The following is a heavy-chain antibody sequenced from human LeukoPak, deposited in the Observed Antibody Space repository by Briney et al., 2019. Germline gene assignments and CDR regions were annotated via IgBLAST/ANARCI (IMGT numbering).Heavy chain of an antibody. J-gene: IGHJ6*03. V-gene: IGHV4-59*11. CDR2: IYYSGST. D-gene: IGHD5-24*01. Sequence: SETLSLTCTVSGGSISSHYWSWIRQPPGKGLEWIGYIYYSGSTNYNPSLKSRVTISVDTSKNQFSLKLSSVTAADTAVYYCARVEHSYYYCYMDVWGKGTTVTVSS. CDR3: ARVEHSYYYCYMDV. CDR1: GGSISSHY.